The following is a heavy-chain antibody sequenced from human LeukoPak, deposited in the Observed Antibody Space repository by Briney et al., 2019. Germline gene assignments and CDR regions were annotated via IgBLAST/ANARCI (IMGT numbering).Heavy chain of an antibody. J-gene: IGHJ5*02. CDR1: GGSFSGYY. V-gene: IGHV4-34*01. CDR3: AIHIVVVPAAKKKNWFDP. D-gene: IGHD2-2*01. CDR2: INHSGST. Sequence: TSETLSLTCAVYGGSFSGYYWSWIRQPPGKGLEWIGEINHSGSTNYNPSLKSRVTISVDTSKNQFSLKLSSVTAADTAVCYCAIHIVVVPAAKKKNWFDPWGQGTLVTVSS.